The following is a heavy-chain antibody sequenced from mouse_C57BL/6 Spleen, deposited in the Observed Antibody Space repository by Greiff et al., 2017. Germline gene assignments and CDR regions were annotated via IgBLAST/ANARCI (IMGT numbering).Heavy chain of an antibody. D-gene: IGHD2-4*01. CDR2: ISSGSSTI. V-gene: IGHV5-17*01. Sequence: EVQLQESGGGLVKPGGSLKLSCAASGFTFSDYGMHWVRQAPEKGLEWVAYISSGSSTIYYADTVKGRFTISRDNAKNTLFLQMTSLRSEDTAMYYCARDDYDQAWFAYWGQGTLVTVSA. CDR1: GFTFSDYG. CDR3: ARDDYDQAWFAY. J-gene: IGHJ3*01.